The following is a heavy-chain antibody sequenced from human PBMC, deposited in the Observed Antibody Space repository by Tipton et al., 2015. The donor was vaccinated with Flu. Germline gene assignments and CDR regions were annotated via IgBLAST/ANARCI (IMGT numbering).Heavy chain of an antibody. V-gene: IGHV3-30*02. CDR2: IRSDETTE. CDR1: GFTFRTNG. Sequence: SLRLSCAASGFTFRTNGMHWVRQAPGKGLEWVAHIRSDETTEYADSVKGRSTISRDNSKDMLYLQMNSLRAEDTAVFYCAKSGGFDSWNQGALVIVSS. CDR3: AKSGGFDS. D-gene: IGHD1-26*01. J-gene: IGHJ4*02.